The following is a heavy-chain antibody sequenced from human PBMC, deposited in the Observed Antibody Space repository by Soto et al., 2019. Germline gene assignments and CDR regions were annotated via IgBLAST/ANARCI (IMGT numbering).Heavy chain of an antibody. Sequence: QVQLQQWGAGLLKPSETLSLTCAVYGGSFSGYYWSWIRQPPGKGLEWIGEINHSGSTNYNPSLKSRVTISVDTSKNQFSLKLSSVTAADTAVYYCARGQGTYDYIWRSYRSNRFDYLGQGTLVTVSS. CDR2: INHSGST. D-gene: IGHD3-16*02. CDR3: ARGQGTYDYIWRSYRSNRFDY. J-gene: IGHJ4*02. V-gene: IGHV4-34*01. CDR1: GGSFSGYY.